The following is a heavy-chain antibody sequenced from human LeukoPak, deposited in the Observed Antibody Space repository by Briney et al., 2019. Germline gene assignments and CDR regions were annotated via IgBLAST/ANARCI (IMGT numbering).Heavy chain of an antibody. CDR1: GFTFSSYW. CDR2: IKQDGSEK. CDR3: AKDSVLLWFGELSFDAFDI. D-gene: IGHD3-10*01. V-gene: IGHV3-7*01. Sequence: PGGSLRLSCAASGFTFSSYWMSWVRQAPGKGLEWVAIIKQDGSEKYYVDSVKGRFTISRDNAKNSLYLQMNSLRAEDTAVYYCAKDSVLLWFGELSFDAFDIWGQGTMVTVSS. J-gene: IGHJ3*02.